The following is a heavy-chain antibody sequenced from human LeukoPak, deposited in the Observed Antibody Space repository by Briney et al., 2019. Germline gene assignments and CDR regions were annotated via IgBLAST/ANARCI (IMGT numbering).Heavy chain of an antibody. D-gene: IGHD3-10*01. CDR3: ARDGNYVTVSYYRGCIAS. J-gene: IGHJ4*02. Sequence: ASVKLSCKASGYSFTAFYIHWVRQAPGQGLEWMGCIHPRRGDTYYAQKFQRSVTMIRETSINTAYLDLTSLRPDTTVLYCGARDGNYVTVSYYRGCIASGGQGTPVSVSP. V-gene: IGHV1-2*02. CDR1: GYSFTAFY. CDR2: IHPRRGDT.